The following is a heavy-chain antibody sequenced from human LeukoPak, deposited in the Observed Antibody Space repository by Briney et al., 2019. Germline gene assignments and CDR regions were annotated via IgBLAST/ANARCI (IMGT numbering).Heavy chain of an antibody. CDR3: ASKSLDYGDYAR. D-gene: IGHD4-17*01. CDR1: GYTFTSYA. CDR2: INAGNGST. V-gene: IGHV1-3*01. J-gene: IGHJ4*02. Sequence: ASVKVSCKASGYTFTSYAMHWVRQAPGQRLEWMGWINAGNGSTKYSQKFQGRVTITRDTSASTAYMELSSLRSEDTAVYYCASKSLDYGDYARWGQGTLVTVSS.